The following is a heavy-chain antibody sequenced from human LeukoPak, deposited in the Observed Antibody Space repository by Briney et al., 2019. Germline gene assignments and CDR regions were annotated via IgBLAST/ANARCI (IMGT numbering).Heavy chain of an antibody. Sequence: GGSLRLSCAASGFTFSSHWMNWVRQAPGKGLEWVANIHEDGSDTYYVDSVKGRFTVSRDNAKNSLYLQMNSLRAEDTAVYYCARILRLRTPRAFDIWGQGTMVTVSS. CDR3: ARILRLRTPRAFDI. D-gene: IGHD4-17*01. V-gene: IGHV3-7*05. CDR2: IHEDGSDT. CDR1: GFTFSSHW. J-gene: IGHJ3*02.